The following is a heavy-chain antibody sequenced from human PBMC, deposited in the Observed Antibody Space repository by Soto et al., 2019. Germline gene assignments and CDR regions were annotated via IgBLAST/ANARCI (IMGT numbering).Heavy chain of an antibody. CDR1: GLTFNTYH. Sequence: EVQQLGSGGGLVQPGGSLRISCTASGLTFNTYHMSWVRQAPGKGLEWVSAISGSGDTTYYAESVKGRFTISRDNSKNTLYLQMNSLRDEDTAVYYCAKRLRPFGGPSDYWGQGTLVTVSS. J-gene: IGHJ4*02. D-gene: IGHD3-10*01. CDR2: ISGSGDTT. CDR3: AKRLRPFGGPSDY. V-gene: IGHV3-23*01.